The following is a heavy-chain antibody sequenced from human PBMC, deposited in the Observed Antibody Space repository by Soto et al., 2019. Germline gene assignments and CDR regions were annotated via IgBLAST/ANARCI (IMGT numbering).Heavy chain of an antibody. Sequence: ASVKVSCKASGYTFISYAISWVRQAPGQGPEWMGMVTPYNGNTNYEKKFQGRLTMTTDTSTNTAYLDLTSLRSDDTAVYLCAREFLTRIPWGSAIIQHPPYGMQXSCQGTCVTVS. CDR1: GYTFISYA. CDR2: VTPYNGNT. D-gene: IGHD3-9*01. V-gene: IGHV1-18*01. J-gene: IGHJ6*02. CDR3: AREFLTRIPWGSAIIQHPPYGMQX.